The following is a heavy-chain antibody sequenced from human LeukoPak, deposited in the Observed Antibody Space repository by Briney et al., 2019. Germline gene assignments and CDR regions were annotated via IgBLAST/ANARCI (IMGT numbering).Heavy chain of an antibody. CDR1: GFSFNSYS. CDR2: ISSSGSYK. Sequence: GGSLRLSCAASGFSFNSYSMNWVRQAPGKGLEWVSSISSSGSYKYYADSVKGRFTISRDIAKSSLYLQMNSLRAEDTAVYYCAGDDSGASHFYWGQGTLVTVSS. D-gene: IGHD3-10*01. CDR3: AGDDSGASHFY. J-gene: IGHJ4*02. V-gene: IGHV3-21*01.